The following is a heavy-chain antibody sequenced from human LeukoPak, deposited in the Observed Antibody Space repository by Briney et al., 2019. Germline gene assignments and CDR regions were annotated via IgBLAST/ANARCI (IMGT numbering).Heavy chain of an antibody. D-gene: IGHD4-23*01. J-gene: IGHJ4*02. V-gene: IGHV3-30*18. CDR2: ISYDGSNK. CDR1: GFTFSSYG. Sequence: PGGSLRLSYAASGFTFSSYGMHWVRQAPGKGLEWVAVISYDGSNKYYADSVKGRFTISRDNSKNTLYLQMNSLRAEDTAVYYCAKVARDGGKLLYFDYWGQGTLVTVSS. CDR3: AKVARDGGKLLYFDY.